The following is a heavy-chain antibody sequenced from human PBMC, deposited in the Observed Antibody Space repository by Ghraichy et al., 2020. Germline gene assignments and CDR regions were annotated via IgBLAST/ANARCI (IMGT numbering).Heavy chain of an antibody. CDR3: AKVGVDGYSLDY. CDR2: ISYDGSNK. Sequence: LSLTCAASGFTFSSYGMHWVRQAPGKGLEWVAVISYDGSNKYYADSVKGRFTISRDNSKNTLYLQMNSLRAEDTAVYYCAKVGVDGYSLDYWGQGTLVTVSS. CDR1: GFTFSSYG. D-gene: IGHD5-18*01. V-gene: IGHV3-30*18. J-gene: IGHJ4*02.